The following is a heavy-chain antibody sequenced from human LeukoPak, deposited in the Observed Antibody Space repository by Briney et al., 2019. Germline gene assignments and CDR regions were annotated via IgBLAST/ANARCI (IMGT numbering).Heavy chain of an antibody. CDR3: ARRTQPYYFDY. Sequence: GGSLRLSCAASGFTFSSYAMHWVRQAPGKGLEWVAVISYDGSNKYYADSVKGRFTISRDNSMNTLYLQMNSLRAEDTAVYYCARRTQPYYFDYWGQGTLVTVSS. CDR1: GFTFSSYA. CDR2: ISYDGSNK. V-gene: IGHV3-30*04. J-gene: IGHJ4*02. D-gene: IGHD6-13*01.